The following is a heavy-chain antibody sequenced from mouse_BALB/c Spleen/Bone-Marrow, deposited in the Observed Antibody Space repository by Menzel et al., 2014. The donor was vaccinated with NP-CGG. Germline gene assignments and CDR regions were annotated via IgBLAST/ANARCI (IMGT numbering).Heavy chain of an antibody. Sequence: QVQLQQSGAELVKPGASVKLSCKASGYTFTSYWMHWVKQRPGQGLERIGEIDPSDSYTNYNQKFKGKATLTVDKSSSTAYMQLSSLTSEDSAVYYCARDSITTVVATDYWGQGTTLTVSS. J-gene: IGHJ2*01. CDR2: IDPSDSYT. CDR3: ARDSITTVVATDY. D-gene: IGHD1-1*01. CDR1: GYTFTSYW. V-gene: IGHV1-69*02.